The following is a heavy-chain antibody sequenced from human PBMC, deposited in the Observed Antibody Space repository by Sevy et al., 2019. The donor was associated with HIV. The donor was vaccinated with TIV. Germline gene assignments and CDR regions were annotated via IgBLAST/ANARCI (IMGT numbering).Heavy chain of an antibody. CDR2: IKQDGSEK. D-gene: IGHD2-2*01. CDR3: ASDKTVVPAAIDGGYYYYGMDV. Sequence: GGSLRLSCAASGFTFSSYWMSWVRQAPGKGLEWVANIKQDGSEKYYVDSVKGRFTISRDNAKNSLYLQMNSLRAEDTAVYYCASDKTVVPAAIDGGYYYYGMDVWGQGTTVTVSS. J-gene: IGHJ6*02. V-gene: IGHV3-7*01. CDR1: GFTFSSYW.